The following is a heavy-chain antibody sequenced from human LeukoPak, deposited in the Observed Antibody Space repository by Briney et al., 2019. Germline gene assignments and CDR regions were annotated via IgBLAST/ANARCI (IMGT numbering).Heavy chain of an antibody. V-gene: IGHV3-23*01. CDR2: ISGGGDIT. CDR1: GVTVSSNY. Sequence: PGGSLRLSCAASGVTVSSNYMNWVRQAPGKGLEWVSAISGGGDITYYAGSVKGRFTISRDNSKNTLYLQVSSLRADDTAVYYCAKAHSGSFYSGIHWGQGTLVTVSS. CDR3: AKAHSGSFYSGIH. J-gene: IGHJ4*02. D-gene: IGHD1-26*01.